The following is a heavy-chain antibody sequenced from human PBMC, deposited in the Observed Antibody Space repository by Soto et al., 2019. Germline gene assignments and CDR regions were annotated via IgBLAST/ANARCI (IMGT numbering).Heavy chain of an antibody. CDR3: ATWHEREHAYDV. CDR1: GLTISGKKY. V-gene: IGHV3-53*01. CDR2: LYDVDGS. Sequence: DVQLVESGGGLIQPGASLRLSCAAFGLTISGKKYVAWVRQAPGEGLEWVSALYDVDGSFYADSVKGRFTTSSDSSKTTVYLQMNDLRPDDAAVYYCATWHEREHAYDVWGQGTTVTVSS. J-gene: IGHJ3*01. D-gene: IGHD1-1*01.